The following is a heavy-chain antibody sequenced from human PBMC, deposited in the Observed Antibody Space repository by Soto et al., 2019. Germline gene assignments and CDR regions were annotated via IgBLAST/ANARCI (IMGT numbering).Heavy chain of an antibody. V-gene: IGHV1-2*02. CDR2: INPNSGDT. D-gene: IGHD2-2*01. CDR3: ARPYCSSNSCHNWFDP. Sequence: ASVKVSCKASGYIFTGYYMNWVRQAPGQGLEWMGWINPNSGDTNYAQKFQGRVTMTMDTSISTAYMELSRLRSDDTAVYYCARPYCSSNSCHNWFDPWGQGTLVTVSS. J-gene: IGHJ5*02. CDR1: GYIFTGYY.